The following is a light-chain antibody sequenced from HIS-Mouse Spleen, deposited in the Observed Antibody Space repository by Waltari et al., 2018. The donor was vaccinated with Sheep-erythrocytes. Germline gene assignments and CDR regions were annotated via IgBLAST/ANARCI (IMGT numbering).Light chain of an antibody. CDR3: AAWDDSLNGYV. Sequence: QSVLPQPPSASGTPAQRVTASCSGGATNVGVNTGNWYQQLPGTAPKLLISSNNQRPSGVPDRFAGSKSGTSASLAISGLQSEDEADYYCAAWDDSLNGYVFGTGTKVTVL. V-gene: IGLV1-44*01. CDR1: ATNVGVNT. CDR2: SNN. J-gene: IGLJ1*01.